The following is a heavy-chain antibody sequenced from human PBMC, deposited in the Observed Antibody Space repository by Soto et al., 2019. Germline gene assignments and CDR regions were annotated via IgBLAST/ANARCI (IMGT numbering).Heavy chain of an antibody. J-gene: IGHJ4*02. CDR3: AKVFYYYDSSGYYYFDY. V-gene: IGHV3-23*01. D-gene: IGHD3-22*01. Sequence: XGSLRLSCSAAGYPLSSCASIRVRQAPGYVPEWISSISGSGSTIYYADSVKGRFTISRDNSKNTLYLQMSSLRAEDTAVYYCAKVFYYYDSSGYYYFDYWGQGTLVTVSS. CDR2: ISGSGSTI. CDR1: GYPLSSCA.